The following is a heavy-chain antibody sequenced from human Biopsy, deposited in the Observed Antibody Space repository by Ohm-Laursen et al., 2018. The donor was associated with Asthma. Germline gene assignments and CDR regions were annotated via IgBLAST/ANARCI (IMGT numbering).Heavy chain of an antibody. V-gene: IGHV4-31*03. D-gene: IGHD3-22*01. J-gene: IGHJ4*02. CDR2: IHHSGTS. CDR3: ARIPRRSGSYFVDY. Sequence: SQTLSLTCTVSGASIKTDDHYWSWLRQHPGKGLEWIGYIHHSGTSYFNPSLKSRVSFSRDTSKNQFSLRLSSVTAADTAMYYCARIPRRSGSYFVDYWGQGTMVIVSS. CDR1: GASIKTDDHY.